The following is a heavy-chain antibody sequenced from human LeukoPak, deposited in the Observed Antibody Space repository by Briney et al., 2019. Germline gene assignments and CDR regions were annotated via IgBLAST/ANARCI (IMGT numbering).Heavy chain of an antibody. CDR3: ARDPLEYYYDSSSPGY. D-gene: IGHD3-22*01. J-gene: IGHJ4*02. Sequence: PGGSLRLSCAASGFTFSSYDMHWVRQATGKGLEWVSAIGTAGDTYYPGSVKSRFTISRENAKNSLYLQMNSLRAGDTAVYYCARDPLEYYYDSSSPGYWGQGTLVTVSS. CDR1: GFTFSSYD. V-gene: IGHV3-13*01. CDR2: IGTAGDT.